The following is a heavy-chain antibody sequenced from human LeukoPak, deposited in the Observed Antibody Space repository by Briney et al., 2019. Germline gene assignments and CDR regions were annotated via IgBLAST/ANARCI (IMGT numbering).Heavy chain of an antibody. CDR1: AFTFSSHC. V-gene: IGHV3-74*01. CDR2: IRGDENEI. CDR3: ASGDVPGCTRHWDF. J-gene: IGHJ4*02. Sequence: GGYLSLSCEASAFTFSSHCLHWLRQVPGKGLVWFARIRGDENEIDYADSVKGRFTISRDYVKNTLYLKMNSLRVEYTAVYFCASGDVPGCTRHWDFWGQGTLVTVSS. D-gene: IGHD2-8*01.